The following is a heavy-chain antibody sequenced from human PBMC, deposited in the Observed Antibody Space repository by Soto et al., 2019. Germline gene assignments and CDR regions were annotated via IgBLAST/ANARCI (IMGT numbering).Heavy chain of an antibody. CDR1: GYSIRGGYF. CDR3: ARSMYSTSAQLYYGMDV. D-gene: IGHD6-6*01. V-gene: IGHV4-38-2*01. J-gene: IGHJ6*02. Sequence: SETLSLTCAVSGYSIRGGYFWGWIRQPPGKGLEWIGSMYHSGITYYNLSLKSRVTISVDTSKNQLSLKLSSATAADTAVYYCARSMYSTSAQLYYGMDVWGQGTTVTVSS. CDR2: MYHSGIT.